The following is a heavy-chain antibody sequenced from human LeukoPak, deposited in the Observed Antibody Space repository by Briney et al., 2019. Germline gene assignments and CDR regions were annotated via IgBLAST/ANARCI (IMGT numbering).Heavy chain of an antibody. CDR3: ARGQWLDNY. J-gene: IGHJ4*02. D-gene: IGHD6-19*01. Sequence: SETLSLTCTVSGGSISSYYWSWIRQPPGKGLEWIGEINHSGSTNYNPSLKSRVTISVDTSKNQFSLKLSSVTAADTAVYYRARGQWLDNYWGQGTLVTVSS. CDR2: INHSGST. CDR1: GGSISSYY. V-gene: IGHV4-34*01.